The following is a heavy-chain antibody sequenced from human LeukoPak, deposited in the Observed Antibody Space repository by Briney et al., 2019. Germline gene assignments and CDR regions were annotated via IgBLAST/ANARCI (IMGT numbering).Heavy chain of an antibody. CDR3: ARVYYYYYMDV. Sequence: SETLSLTCAVSGVSISSYYWSWIRQHPGKGLEWIGYLSDVGTNDYNPSLKGRVTISEDTSKNEFSLNLNSVTAADTAVYYCARVYYYYYMDVWGKGTTVTVSS. J-gene: IGHJ6*03. CDR2: LSDVGTN. V-gene: IGHV4-59*01. CDR1: GVSISSYY.